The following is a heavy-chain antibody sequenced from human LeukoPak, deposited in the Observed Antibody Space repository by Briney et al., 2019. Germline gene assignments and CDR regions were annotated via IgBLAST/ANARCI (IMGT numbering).Heavy chain of an antibody. V-gene: IGHV4-34*01. Sequence: SETLSLTCAVYGGSFSGYYWSWIRQPPGKGLEWIGEINHSGSTNYNPSLKSRVTISVDTSKNQFSLKLSSVTAADTAVYYCARAYDSSGYYYGSVAFDIWGQGTMVTVSS. CDR2: INHSGST. CDR1: GGSFSGYY. J-gene: IGHJ3*02. CDR3: ARAYDSSGYYYGSVAFDI. D-gene: IGHD3-22*01.